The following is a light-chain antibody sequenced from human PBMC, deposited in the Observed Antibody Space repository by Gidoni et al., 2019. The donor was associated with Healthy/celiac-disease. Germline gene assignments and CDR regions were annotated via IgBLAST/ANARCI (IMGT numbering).Light chain of an antibody. CDR3: QQYGSPPTLT. J-gene: IGKJ4*01. Sequence: EIVLTQSPGTLSLSPGERATISCRASQSVSSSYLAWYQQKPGQAPRLLLYGAPSRATGIPDRFSGSGSGTDFTLTISRLEPEDFAVYYCQQYGSPPTLTFGGGTKVEIK. CDR2: GAP. CDR1: QSVSSSY. V-gene: IGKV3-20*01.